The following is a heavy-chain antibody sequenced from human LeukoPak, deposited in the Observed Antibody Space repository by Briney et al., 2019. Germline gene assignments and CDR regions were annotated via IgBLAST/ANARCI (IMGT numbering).Heavy chain of an antibody. D-gene: IGHD3-10*01. J-gene: IGHJ4*02. CDR2: ISAYNSNT. Sequence: SVKVSCKASRYTFTSYGISWVRQAPGQGLEGMGWISAYNSNTNYAQKLQGRVTMTTDTSTSTAYMELRSLRSDDTAVYYCARDRYYYGSGSYVGGPADYWGQGTLVTVSP. V-gene: IGHV1-18*01. CDR3: ARDRYYYGSGSYVGGPADY. CDR1: RYTFTSYG.